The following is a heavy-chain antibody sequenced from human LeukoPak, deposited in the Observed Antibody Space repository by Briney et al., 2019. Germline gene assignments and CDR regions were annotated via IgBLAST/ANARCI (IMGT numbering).Heavy chain of an antibody. CDR3: AKDIRGSGRYYYMDV. J-gene: IGHJ6*03. D-gene: IGHD5-12*01. CDR2: ISWNSGSI. Sequence: GRSLRLSCAASGSTFDDYAMHWVRQAPGKGLEWVSGISWNSGSIGYADSVKGRFTISRDNAKNSLYLQMNSLRAEDTALYYCAKDIRGSGRYYYMDVWGKGTTVTVSS. CDR1: GSTFDDYA. V-gene: IGHV3-9*01.